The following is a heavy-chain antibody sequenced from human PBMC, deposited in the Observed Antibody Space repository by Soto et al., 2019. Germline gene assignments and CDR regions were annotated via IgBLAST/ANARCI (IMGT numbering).Heavy chain of an antibody. CDR3: AREWYYYDSSGYYGPRVWFDP. CDR1: GGSISSGGYY. Sequence: PSETLSLTCTVSGGSISSGGYYWRWIRQHPGKGLEWIGYIYYSGSTHYNPSLKSRVTISVDTSKNQFSLKLSSVTAADTAVYYCAREWYYYDSSGYYGPRVWFDPWGQRTLVTVSS. D-gene: IGHD3-22*01. CDR2: IYYSGST. V-gene: IGHV4-31*03. J-gene: IGHJ5*02.